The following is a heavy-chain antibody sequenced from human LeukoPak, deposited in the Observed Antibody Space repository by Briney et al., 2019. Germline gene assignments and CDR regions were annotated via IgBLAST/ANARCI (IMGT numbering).Heavy chain of an antibody. V-gene: IGHV1-69*06. Sequence: ASVKVSCKASGGTFTSYAISWVRQAPGQGLEWMGGIIPIFGTANYAQKFQGRVTITADKSTSTAYMELSSLRPEDTAVYYCARAAVLRYFDWLLSWGQGTLVTVSS. CDR3: ARAAVLRYFDWLLS. D-gene: IGHD3-9*01. CDR1: GGTFTSYA. J-gene: IGHJ5*02. CDR2: IIPIFGTA.